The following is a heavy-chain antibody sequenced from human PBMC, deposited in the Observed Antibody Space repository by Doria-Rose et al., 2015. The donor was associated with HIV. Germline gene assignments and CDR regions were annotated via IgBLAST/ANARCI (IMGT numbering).Heavy chain of an antibody. J-gene: IGHJ4*02. CDR1: GVSLSSPGMG. D-gene: IGHD6-13*01. V-gene: IGHV2-26*01. CDR3: ARIKSSRWYHKYYFDF. CDR2: IFSDDER. Sequence: QITLKESGPVLVKPTETLTLTCTVSGVSLSSPGMGVSWIRQPPGKALEWLANIFSDDERSYKTSLKSRLTIPRGTSKSQVVLTMTDMDPVATATYYCARIKSSRWYHKYYFDFWGQGTLVIVSA.